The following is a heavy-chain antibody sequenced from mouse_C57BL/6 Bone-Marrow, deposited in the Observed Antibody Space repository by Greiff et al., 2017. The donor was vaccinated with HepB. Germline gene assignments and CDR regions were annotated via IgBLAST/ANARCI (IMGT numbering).Heavy chain of an antibody. CDR2: IDPENGDT. J-gene: IGHJ1*03. Sequence: VQLQQSGAELVRPGASVKLSCTASGFNIKDDYMHWVKQRPEQGLEWIGWIDPENGDTEYASKFQGKATITADTSSNTAYLQLSSLTSEDTAVYYCTKPLLITTVVAFRYFDVWGTGTTVTVSS. CDR1: GFNIKDDY. V-gene: IGHV14-4*01. D-gene: IGHD1-1*01. CDR3: TKPLLITTVVAFRYFDV.